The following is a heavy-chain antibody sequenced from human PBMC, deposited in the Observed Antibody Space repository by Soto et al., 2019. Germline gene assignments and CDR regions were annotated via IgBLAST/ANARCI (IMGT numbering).Heavy chain of an antibody. J-gene: IGHJ4*02. CDR3: ARGSHLILVHYGY. CDR2: ISSSSSYI. D-gene: IGHD6-13*01. Sequence: EVQLVESGGALVKPGGSLRLSCAASGFTFSSYSMNWVRQAPGKGLEWVSSISSSSSYIYYADSVKGRFTISRDNAKNSLYLQMNSLRAEDTAVYYCARGSHLILVHYGYWGQGTLVTVSS. V-gene: IGHV3-21*01. CDR1: GFTFSSYS.